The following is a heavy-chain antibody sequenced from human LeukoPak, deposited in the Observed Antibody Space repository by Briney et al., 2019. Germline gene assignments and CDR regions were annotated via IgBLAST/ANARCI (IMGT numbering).Heavy chain of an antibody. CDR1: GGSINRGGYY. D-gene: IGHD3-22*01. CDR3: ASGYDSSAPFRL. Sequence: PSETLSLTCIVSGGSINRGGYYWTWIRQHPGKGLEWIGLIFYSGYTDSNPALTSRLTISLDTSKNQISLRLTSVTAADTAVYFCASGYDSSAPFRLWGQGTLVTVSS. CDR2: IFYSGYT. J-gene: IGHJ4*02. V-gene: IGHV4-31*02.